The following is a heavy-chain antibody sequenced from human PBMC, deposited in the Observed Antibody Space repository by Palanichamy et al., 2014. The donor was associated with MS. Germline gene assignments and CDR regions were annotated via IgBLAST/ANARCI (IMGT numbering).Heavy chain of an antibody. CDR3: TRDSHDYWSGYYSEHDAFDI. CDR2: ISAYNGNT. CDR1: GYTFTRYG. D-gene: IGHD3-3*01. V-gene: IGHV1-18*01. J-gene: IGHJ3*02. Sequence: QVQLVQSGAEVKKPGASVKVSCEASGYTFTRYGISWVRQAPGQGLEWMGWISAYNGNTIYAHKVQDRVILITDTSTNTAYMELRSLTSDDTAVYYCTRDSHDYWSGYYSEHDAFDIWGQGTMVTVSS.